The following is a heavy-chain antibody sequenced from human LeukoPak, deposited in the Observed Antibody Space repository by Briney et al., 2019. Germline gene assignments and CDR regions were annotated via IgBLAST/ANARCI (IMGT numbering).Heavy chain of an antibody. CDR2: ISGDGNDT. Sequence: GGSLRLSCAAYGFSFDDYAMHWVRQALGQGLEWVSLISGDGNDTSYADSVKGRFTISRSNTTGNLYLQMNSLRAEDTAVYYCAKEDVISGNHGVYFDYWGQGTLVTVSS. CDR3: AKEDVISGNHGVYFDY. V-gene: IGHV3-43*02. D-gene: IGHD3-22*01. J-gene: IGHJ4*02. CDR1: GFSFDDYA.